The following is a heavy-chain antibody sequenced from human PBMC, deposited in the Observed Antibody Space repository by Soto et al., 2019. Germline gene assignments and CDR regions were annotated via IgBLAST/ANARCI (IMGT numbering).Heavy chain of an antibody. CDR1: GCTFNNYA. V-gene: IGHV3-23*01. Sequence: GGSLRLSCAVSGCTFNNYAMHCVRQAPGKGLKWVATISATGGSTYYADSVKGRFTISRDNSKNTLYLQMNGLRVEDTAVYYCAKDRLAGNFDYCGQGTQVTVSS. CDR2: ISATGGST. CDR3: AKDRLAGNFDY. J-gene: IGHJ4*02.